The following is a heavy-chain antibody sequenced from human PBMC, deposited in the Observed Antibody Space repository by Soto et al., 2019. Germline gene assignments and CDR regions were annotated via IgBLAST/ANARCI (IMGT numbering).Heavy chain of an antibody. Sequence: ASVKVSCKASGYTFTSYGISWVRQAPGQGLEWMGWMNPNSGNTGYAQKFQGRVTMTRNTSISTAYMELSSLGSEDTAVYYCARRGPGAQDYYYMDVWGKGTTVTVSS. CDR3: ARRGPGAQDYYYMDV. D-gene: IGHD3-10*01. J-gene: IGHJ6*03. V-gene: IGHV1-8*02. CDR2: MNPNSGNT. CDR1: GYTFTSYG.